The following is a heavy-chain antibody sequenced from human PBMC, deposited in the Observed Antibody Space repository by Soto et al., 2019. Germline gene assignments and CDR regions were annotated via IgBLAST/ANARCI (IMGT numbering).Heavy chain of an antibody. V-gene: IGHV4-31*03. D-gene: IGHD2-2*01. CDR3: ARLSSTSCHFDY. Sequence: PSETLSLTCTVSGGSISSGGYYWSWIRQHPGKGLEWIGYIYYSGSTYYNPSLKSRVTISVDTSKNQFSLKLSSVTAADTAVYYCARLSSTSCHFDYWGQGTLVTVSS. J-gene: IGHJ4*02. CDR1: GGSISSGGYY. CDR2: IYYSGST.